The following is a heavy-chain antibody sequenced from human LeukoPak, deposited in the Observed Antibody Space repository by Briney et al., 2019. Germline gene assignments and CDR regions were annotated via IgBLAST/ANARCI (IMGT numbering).Heavy chain of an antibody. V-gene: IGHV3-15*01. Sequence: PGGSLRLSCAASGFTFSNAWMTWVRQAPGKGLEWVGRIKSKTDGGTTDYAAPVKGRFTISRDDSNNTLYLQMSSLKTEDTAVYYCTTTMAPTLFDYWGHGTLVTVSS. D-gene: IGHD2-8*01. J-gene: IGHJ4*01. CDR1: GFTFSNAW. CDR2: IKSKTDGGTT. CDR3: TTTMAPTLFDY.